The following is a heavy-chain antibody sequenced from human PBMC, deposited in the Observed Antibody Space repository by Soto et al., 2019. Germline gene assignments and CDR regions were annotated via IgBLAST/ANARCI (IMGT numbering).Heavy chain of an antibody. V-gene: IGHV4-59*01. D-gene: IGHD6-13*01. CDR3: ARTPEAAAATTSFDP. CDR1: GGSISSYY. J-gene: IGHJ5*02. Sequence: SETLSLTCTVSGGSISSYYWSWIRQPPGKGLEWIGYIYYSGSTNYNPSLKSRVTISVDTSKSQFSLKLSSVTAADTAVYYCARTPEAAAATTSFDPWGQGTLVTVSS. CDR2: IYYSGST.